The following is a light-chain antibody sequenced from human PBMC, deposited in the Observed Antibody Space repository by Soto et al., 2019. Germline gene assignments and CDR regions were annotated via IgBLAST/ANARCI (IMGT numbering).Light chain of an antibody. CDR3: RQYYSYPLT. CDR1: QGISSY. J-gene: IGKJ4*01. Sequence: IRMTQSPSSFSASTGDRVTITCRASQGISSYLAWYQQKPGKSPKLLIYAASTLQSGVPSRFSGSGSGTDFTLTISCLQPEDFATYYCRQYYSYPLTFGGGPKVEIK. CDR2: AAS. V-gene: IGKV1-8*01.